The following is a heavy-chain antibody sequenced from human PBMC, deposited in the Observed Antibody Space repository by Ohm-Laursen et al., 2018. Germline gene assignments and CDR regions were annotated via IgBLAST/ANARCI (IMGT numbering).Heavy chain of an antibody. CDR3: ARDMLFDY. J-gene: IGHJ4*02. CDR2: ISISTSYI. V-gene: IGHV3-21*01. Sequence: SLRLSCTASGFTFSSYSMNWVRQAPGKGLEWVPSISISTSYIYYADSVKGRFTISRDDAKNSLYLQMNSLRAEDTAVYYCARDMLFDYWGQGTLVTVSS. CDR1: GFTFSSYS. D-gene: IGHD3-16*01.